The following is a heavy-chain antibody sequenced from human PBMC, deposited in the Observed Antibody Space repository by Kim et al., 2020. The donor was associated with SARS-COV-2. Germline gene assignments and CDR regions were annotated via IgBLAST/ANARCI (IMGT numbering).Heavy chain of an antibody. CDR2: IYYSGST. CDR3: ARDIRGARRGIVVVPAATFDP. V-gene: IGHV4-39*02. CDR1: GGSISRSRYY. Sequence: SETLSLTCTVSGGSISRSRYYWGWIRQSPGKVLEWIGSIYYSGSTYYNLSLKSRVTISVVTSKNQFSLKLRYVTAADKAVYYRARDIRGARRGIVVVPAATFDPWGQGNLVTVSS. D-gene: IGHD2-2*01. J-gene: IGHJ5*02.